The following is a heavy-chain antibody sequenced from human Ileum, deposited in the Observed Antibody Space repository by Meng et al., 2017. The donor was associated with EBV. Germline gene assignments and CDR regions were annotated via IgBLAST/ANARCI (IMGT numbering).Heavy chain of an antibody. Sequence: QVQLQESGPGLVKPSGTLSLTCAVSGGSVSSGNWWSWVRQSSGKGLEWIGEIYQSGSTNYNPSLESRVTISLDKSENQLSLRLTSVTAADTAVYYCAREGGSFDILTGYDIWGQGTLVTVSS. CDR3: AREGGSFDILTGYDI. V-gene: IGHV4-4*02. CDR1: GGSVSSGNW. D-gene: IGHD3-9*01. CDR2: IYQSGST. J-gene: IGHJ4*02.